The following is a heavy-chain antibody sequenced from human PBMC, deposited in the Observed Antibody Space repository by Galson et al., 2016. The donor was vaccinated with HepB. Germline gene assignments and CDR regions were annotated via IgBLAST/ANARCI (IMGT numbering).Heavy chain of an antibody. V-gene: IGHV6-1*01. CDR1: GDSVTNDETT. J-gene: IGHJ6*02. Sequence: CAISGDSVTNDETTWNWIRQSPSRGLEWLGRTYYRSQWFNEYAVSVKSRITINSDTSRNQFSLQLDSVTPDDTAAYFCTRVYMQTGMNVWGQGTTVTVSS. CDR2: TYYRSQWFN. CDR3: TRVYMQTGMNV.